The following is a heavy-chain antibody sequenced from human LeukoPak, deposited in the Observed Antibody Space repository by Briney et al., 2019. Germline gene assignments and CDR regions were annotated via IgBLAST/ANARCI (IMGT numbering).Heavy chain of an antibody. CDR3: ARGRNLNDY. CDR2: INHSGST. J-gene: IGHJ4*02. Sequence: SETLSLTCAVYGGSFSGYYWSWIRQPPGKGLEWIGEINHSGSTNYNPSLKSRVTISVDTSKNQFSLKLSSVTAADTAVYYCARGRNLNDYWGQGALVTVSS. CDR1: GGSFSGYY. V-gene: IGHV4-34*01.